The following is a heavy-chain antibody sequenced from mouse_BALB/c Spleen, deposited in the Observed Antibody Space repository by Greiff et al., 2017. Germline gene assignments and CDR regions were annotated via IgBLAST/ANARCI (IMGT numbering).Heavy chain of an antibody. J-gene: IGHJ4*01. Sequence: VQLQQSGTVLARPGASVKMSCKASGYTFTSYWMHWVKQRPGQGLEWIGAIYPGNSDTSYNQKFKGKAKLTAVTSTSTAYMELSSLTNEDSAVYSCTRGDYDEGAYSMDYWGQGTSVTVSS. V-gene: IGHV1-5*01. CDR1: GYTFTSYW. CDR3: TRGDYDEGAYSMDY. D-gene: IGHD2-4*01. CDR2: IYPGNSDT.